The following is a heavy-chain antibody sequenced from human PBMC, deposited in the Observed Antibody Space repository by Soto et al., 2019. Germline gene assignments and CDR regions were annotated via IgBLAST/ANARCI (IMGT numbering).Heavy chain of an antibody. CDR1: GYTFTSYA. CDR2: INAGNGNT. J-gene: IGHJ4*02. Sequence: QVQLVQSGAEVKKPGASVKVSCKASGYTFTSYAMHWVRQAPGQRLEWMGWINAGNGNTKYSQKFQGRVTITRDTSASTAYMELSSRRSEDTAVYYCARPGGYSGYDAYYWGQGTLVTFSS. D-gene: IGHD5-12*01. V-gene: IGHV1-3*01. CDR3: ARPGGYSGYDAYY.